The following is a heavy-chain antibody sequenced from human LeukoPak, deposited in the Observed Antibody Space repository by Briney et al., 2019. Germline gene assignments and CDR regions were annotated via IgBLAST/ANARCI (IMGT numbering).Heavy chain of an antibody. CDR1: GGSISSYY. D-gene: IGHD6-19*01. Sequence: SETLSLTCTVSGGSISSYYWNWIRQPPGKRLEWIGYIYYTGTTTYNPSLKSRVTISVDTSKNQFSLKLSSVTAADTAVYYCARLPPYRSGWDWFDPWGQGTLVTVSS. J-gene: IGHJ5*02. CDR3: ARLPPYRSGWDWFDP. CDR2: IYYTGTT. V-gene: IGHV4-59*08.